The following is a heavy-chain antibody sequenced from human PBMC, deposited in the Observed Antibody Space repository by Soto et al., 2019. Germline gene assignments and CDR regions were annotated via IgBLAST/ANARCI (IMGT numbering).Heavy chain of an antibody. CDR3: ATDSAGRGPFDP. CDR2: TYHTGST. CDR1: GGPFGTNY. V-gene: IGHV4-59*13. J-gene: IGHJ5*02. D-gene: IGHD3-10*01. Sequence: PSETLSLTCTISGGPFGTNYWSWLRQAPGKGLEWIGYTYHTGSTKYNPSLKSRATISVDTSKNQFSLTLNSAAAADTAVYYCATDSAGRGPFDPWGQGILVTVSS.